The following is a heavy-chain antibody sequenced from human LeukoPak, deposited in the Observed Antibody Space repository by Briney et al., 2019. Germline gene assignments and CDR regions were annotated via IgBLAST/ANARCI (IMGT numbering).Heavy chain of an antibody. CDR2: ISYDGSNK. CDR3: AKQMAVDYFDY. CDR1: GFTFSTYP. D-gene: IGHD5-24*01. V-gene: IGHV3-30*18. Sequence: GGSLRLSCAASGFTFSTYPMNWVRQAPGKGLEWVAVISYDGSNKYYADSVKGRFTISRDNSKNTVYLQMNSLKPEDTAVYYCAKQMAVDYFDYWGQGTLVTVYS. J-gene: IGHJ4*02.